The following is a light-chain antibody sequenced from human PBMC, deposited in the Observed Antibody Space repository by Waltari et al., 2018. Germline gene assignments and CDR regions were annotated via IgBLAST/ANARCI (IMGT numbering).Light chain of an antibody. CDR2: EDN. V-gene: IGLV2-23*01. CDR1: SSDVGRYNL. J-gene: IGLJ1*01. CDR3: CSYAGSSTYV. Sequence: QSALTQPASVSGSPGQSITISCTGTSSDVGRYNLVSWYQQHPGKAPKLMIYEDNKRPSGFSNRFSCSKSGNTAALTISGLQAEDEADYYCCSYAGSSTYVFGTGTKVTVL.